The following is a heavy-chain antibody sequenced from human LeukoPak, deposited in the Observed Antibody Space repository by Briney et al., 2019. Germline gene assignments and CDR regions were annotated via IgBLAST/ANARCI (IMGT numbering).Heavy chain of an antibody. V-gene: IGHV3-21*04. CDR2: ISSGSKYI. Sequence: GGSLRLSCADSGFTFSSYSMNWVRQAPGRGLEWVSSISSGSKYIYNADSVKGRFTISRDNAKNSLYLQMNSLRAEDTAFYYCARDLWGSSSSQLATFDYWGQGTLVTVSS. D-gene: IGHD6-6*01. J-gene: IGHJ4*02. CDR1: GFTFSSYS. CDR3: ARDLWGSSSSQLATFDY.